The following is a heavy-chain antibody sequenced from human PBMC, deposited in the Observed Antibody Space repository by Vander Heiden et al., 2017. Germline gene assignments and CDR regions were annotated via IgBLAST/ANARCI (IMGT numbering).Heavy chain of an antibody. CDR1: GFTISSSA. CDR2: ISGSGGST. CDR3: AKGGLAYYYYGMDV. D-gene: IGHD6-19*01. Sequence: EVKLLESGGGLVQPGGSLRLSCAASGFTISSSAMSWVRQAPGKGLEWVSAISGSGGSTYYADSVKGRFTISRDNSKNTLYLQMNSLRAEDTAVYYCAKGGLAYYYYGMDVWGQGTTVTVSS. J-gene: IGHJ6*02. V-gene: IGHV3-23*01.